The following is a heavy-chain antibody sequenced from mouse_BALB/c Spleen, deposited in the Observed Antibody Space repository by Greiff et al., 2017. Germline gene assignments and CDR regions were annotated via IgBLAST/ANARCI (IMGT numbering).Heavy chain of an antibody. CDR3: ARGETMDY. V-gene: IGHV1-63*02. CDR2: IYPGGGYT. J-gene: IGHJ4*01. CDR1: GYTFTNYW. Sequence: VKLMESGAELVRPGTSVKISCKASGYTFTNYWLGWVKQRPGHGLEWIGDIYPGGGYTNYNEKFKGKATLTADTSSSTAYMQLSSLTSEDSAVYFCARGETMDYWGQGTSVTVSS.